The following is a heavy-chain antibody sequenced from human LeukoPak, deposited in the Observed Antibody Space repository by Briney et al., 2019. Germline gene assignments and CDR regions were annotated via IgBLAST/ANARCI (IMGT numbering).Heavy chain of an antibody. D-gene: IGHD3-22*01. CDR3: ASYDPMSGAVDY. J-gene: IGHJ4*02. V-gene: IGHV4-34*01. CDR1: GGSFSGYY. Sequence: SETLSLTCAVYGGSFSGYYWSWIRQPPGKGLEWIGEINHSGSTNYNPSLKSRVTISVDTSKNQFSLKLSSVTAADTAVYYCASYDPMSGAVDYWGQGTLVTVSS. CDR2: INHSGST.